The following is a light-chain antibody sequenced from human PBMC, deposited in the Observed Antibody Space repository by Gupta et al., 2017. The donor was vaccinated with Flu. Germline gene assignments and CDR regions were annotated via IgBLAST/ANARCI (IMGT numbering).Light chain of an antibody. CDR3: QQDYTGRT. CDR2: WAS. V-gene: IGKV4-1*01. Sequence: DIVMTQSPESLAVSLGERATINCKSSESVLYSSNNKNFLAWYQQKPGQSPKLLIYWASTRQSGVPDRFSGSGSGTDFTLTISSLQAEDVATYYWQQDYTGRTFGQGTKVEIK. J-gene: IGKJ1*01. CDR1: ESVLYSSNNKNF.